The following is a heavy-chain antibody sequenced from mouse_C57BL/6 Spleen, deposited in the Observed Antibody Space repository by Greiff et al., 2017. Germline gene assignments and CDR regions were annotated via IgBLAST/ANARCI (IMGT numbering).Heavy chain of an antibody. Sequence: QVQLQQSGPELVKPGASVKISCKASGYAFSSSWMNWVKQRPGKGLEWIGRIYPGDGDTNYNGKFKGKATLTADKSSSTAYMQLSSLTSEDSAVYFCARRDAITTVVATNYYYAMDYWGQGTSVTVSS. CDR2: IYPGDGDT. CDR3: ARRDAITTVVATNYYYAMDY. J-gene: IGHJ4*01. CDR1: GYAFSSSW. D-gene: IGHD1-1*01. V-gene: IGHV1-82*01.